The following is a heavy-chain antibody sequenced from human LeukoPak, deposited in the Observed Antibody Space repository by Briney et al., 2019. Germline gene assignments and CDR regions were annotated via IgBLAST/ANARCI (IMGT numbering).Heavy chain of an antibody. CDR1: GFTFSDYY. J-gene: IGHJ4*02. V-gene: IGHV3-11*01. CDR3: AKRARCGGDCYYFDY. Sequence: GGSLRLSCAASGFTFSDYYMSWIRQAPGKGLEWVSYISSSGSTIYYADSVKGRFTISRDNAKNSLYLQMNSLRAEDTALYYCAKRARCGGDCYYFDYWGQGTLVTVSS. CDR2: ISSSGSTI. D-gene: IGHD2-21*02.